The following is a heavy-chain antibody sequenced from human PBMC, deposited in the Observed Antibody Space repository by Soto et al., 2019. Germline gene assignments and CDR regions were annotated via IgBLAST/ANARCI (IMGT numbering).Heavy chain of an antibody. J-gene: IGHJ4*02. CDR3: ARQIYDSDTGPNFQYYFDS. Sequence: GESLKISWKGSGYSFAGYWIRGVRQKPGKGLEWMGRIDGSDSQTYYSPSLRGHVTISVTKSITTVFLQWSCLRASDNAMYYCARQIYDSDTGPNFQYYFDSWGQGTPVTVSS. D-gene: IGHD3-22*01. CDR1: GYSFAGYW. CDR2: IDGSDSQT. V-gene: IGHV5-10-1*01.